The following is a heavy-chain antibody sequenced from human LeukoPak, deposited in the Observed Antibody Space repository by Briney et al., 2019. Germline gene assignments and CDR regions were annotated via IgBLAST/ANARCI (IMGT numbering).Heavy chain of an antibody. CDR1: DYTLTNYN. V-gene: IGHV1-18*01. Sequence: ASVKVSCKASDYTLTNYNISWVRQAPGQGLEWMGWISAYNGNTNYAQKLQGRVTMTTDTSTSTAYMELRSLRSDDTAVYYCARDLGYYYDSSGYFAYWGQGTLVTVSS. CDR2: ISAYNGNT. J-gene: IGHJ4*02. CDR3: ARDLGYYYDSSGYFAY. D-gene: IGHD3-22*01.